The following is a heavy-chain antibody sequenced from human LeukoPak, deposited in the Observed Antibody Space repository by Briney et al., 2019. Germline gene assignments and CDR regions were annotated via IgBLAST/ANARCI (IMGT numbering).Heavy chain of an antibody. J-gene: IGHJ6*03. D-gene: IGHD4-23*01. V-gene: IGHV1-69*01. CDR3: ARDSRGPRPTVVEGGYYYYYMDV. CDR2: IIPIFGTA. Sequence: SVKVSCKASGGTFSSYAISWVRQAPGQGLEWMGGIIPIFGTANYAQKFQGRVTITADESTSTAYMELSSLRSEDTAVYYCARDSRGPRPTVVEGGYYYYYMDVWGKGTTVTVSS. CDR1: GGTFSSYA.